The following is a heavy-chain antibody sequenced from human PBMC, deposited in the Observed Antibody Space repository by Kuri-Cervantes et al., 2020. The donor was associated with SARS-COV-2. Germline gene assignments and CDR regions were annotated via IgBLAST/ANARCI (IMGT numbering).Heavy chain of an antibody. CDR1: GFTLSDHY. CDR3: ARGCSAGGDCSYYFDY. CDR2: ISSSSSYI. D-gene: IGHD2-21*02. Sequence: GESLKISCAASGFTLSDHYMDWVRQAPGKGLEWVSSISSSSSYIYYAHSVRGRFTISRDNAKNSLYLQMNSLRAEDTAVYYCARGCSAGGDCSYYFDYWGQGTLVTVSS. V-gene: IGHV3-21*01. J-gene: IGHJ4*02.